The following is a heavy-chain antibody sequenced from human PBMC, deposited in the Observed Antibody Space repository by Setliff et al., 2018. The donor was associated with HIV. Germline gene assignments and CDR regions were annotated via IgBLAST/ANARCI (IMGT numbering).Heavy chain of an antibody. CDR3: ARGRQFTFWSAYMHMDV. D-gene: IGHD3-3*01. Sequence: SETLSLTCAVYGGSFSNYYWTWIRQTPGEGLEWIGEIDHSGSTKYNPSLKGRVAISVDTSKNQFSLKVNSVTAADTAIYYCARGRQFTFWSAYMHMDVWGKGTSVTVSS. CDR1: GGSFSNYY. J-gene: IGHJ6*03. V-gene: IGHV4-34*01. CDR2: IDHSGST.